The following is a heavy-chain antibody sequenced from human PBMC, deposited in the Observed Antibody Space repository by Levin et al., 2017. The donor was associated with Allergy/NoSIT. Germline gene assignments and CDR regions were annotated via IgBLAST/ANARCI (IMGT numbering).Heavy chain of an antibody. D-gene: IGHD6-19*01. CDR1: GGSISSSSDY. J-gene: IGHJ2*01. V-gene: IGHV4-39*01. CDR2: LYYSGTT. CDR3: ARLPGNTSGWFSFHWYFDL. Sequence: SETLSLTCTVSGGSISSSSDYWGWIRQPPGKRLEWIGSLYYSGTTYYNPSLKSRVTTSADTSKNQISLKLSSVTAADTAVYYCARLPGNTSGWFSFHWYFDLWGRGTLVTVSS.